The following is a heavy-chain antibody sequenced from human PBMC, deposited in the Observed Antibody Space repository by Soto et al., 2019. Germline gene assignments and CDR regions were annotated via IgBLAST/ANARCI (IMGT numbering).Heavy chain of an antibody. D-gene: IGHD3-10*01. J-gene: IGHJ6*02. CDR2: ISWNSGSI. CDR3: AKDIGYYYYYGMDV. Sequence: EVQLVESGGGLVQPGRSLRLSCAASGFTSDDYAMHWVRQAPGKGLEWVSGISWNSGSIGYADSVKGRFTISRDNAKNSLYLQMNSLRAEDTALYYCAKDIGYYYYYGMDVWGQGTTVTVSS. CDR1: GFTSDDYA. V-gene: IGHV3-9*02.